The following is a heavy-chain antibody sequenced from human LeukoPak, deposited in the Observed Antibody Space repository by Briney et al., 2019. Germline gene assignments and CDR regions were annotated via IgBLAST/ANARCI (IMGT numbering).Heavy chain of an antibody. CDR2: INPNSGGS. V-gene: IGHV1-2*04. D-gene: IGHD6-13*01. J-gene: IGHJ6*02. CDR3: ARMLIAAAAAHYYYHGMDV. CDR1: GYTFTGYY. Sequence: ASVKVSCKASGYTFTGYYMHWVRQAPGQGLEWMGWINPNSGGSNYAQKFQGWVTMTRDTSISTAYMELSRLRSDDTAVYYCARMLIAAAAAHYYYHGMDVWGQGTTVTVSS.